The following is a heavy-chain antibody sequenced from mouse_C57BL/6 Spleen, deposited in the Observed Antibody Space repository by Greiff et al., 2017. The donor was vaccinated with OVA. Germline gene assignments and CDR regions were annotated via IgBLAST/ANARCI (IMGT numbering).Heavy chain of an antibody. Sequence: EVQRVESGGGLVQPGGSLSLSCAASGFTFTDYYMSWVRQPPGKALEWLGFIRNKANGYTTEYSASVKGRFTISRDNSQSILYLQMNALRAEDSATYYCARRGYYGSSYDFDYWGQGTTLTVSS. D-gene: IGHD1-1*01. V-gene: IGHV7-3*01. CDR3: ARRGYYGSSYDFDY. CDR1: GFTFTDYY. CDR2: IRNKANGYTT. J-gene: IGHJ2*01.